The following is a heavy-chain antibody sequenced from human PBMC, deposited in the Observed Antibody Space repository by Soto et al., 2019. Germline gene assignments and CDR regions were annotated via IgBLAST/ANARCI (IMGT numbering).Heavy chain of an antibody. J-gene: IGHJ5*02. CDR1: GFSFSSTD. CDR3: VKNSGWFNT. CDR2: ILDTGTTV. D-gene: IGHD3-10*01. V-gene: IGHV3-23*01. Sequence: EFQVLESGGGWVQPGGSLRLSCAASGFSFSSTDMSWVRQAPGKGLEWVSTILDTGTTVFYADSVKGRFPVSRDNSHNTLSVQMNNLRADDTAVYYCVKNSGWFNTWGQGTLVAVSS.